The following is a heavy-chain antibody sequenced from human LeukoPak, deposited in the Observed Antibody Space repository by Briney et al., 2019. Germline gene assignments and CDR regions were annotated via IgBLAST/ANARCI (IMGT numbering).Heavy chain of an antibody. J-gene: IGHJ4*02. CDR1: GFTFSTYS. Sequence: GGSLRLSCAASGFTFSTYSMTWIRQAPGKGLEWVSWTSNSGHTRYYADSVKGRFTISRDNAKNSLYLQMNSLRAEDTAVYFCARDYIYAFDYWGQGSLVTVSS. D-gene: IGHD5-18*01. CDR2: TSNSGHTR. CDR3: ARDYIYAFDY. V-gene: IGHV3-48*01.